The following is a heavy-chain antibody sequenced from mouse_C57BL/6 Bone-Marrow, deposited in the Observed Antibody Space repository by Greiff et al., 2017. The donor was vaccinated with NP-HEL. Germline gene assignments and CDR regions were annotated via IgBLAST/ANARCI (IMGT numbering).Heavy chain of an antibody. CDR3: ARPNLLLRRVLAY. CDR1: GYTFTGYW. V-gene: IGHV1-9*01. D-gene: IGHD1-1*01. CDR2: ILPGSGST. Sequence: QVQLQQSGAELMKPGASVKLSCKATGYTFTGYWIEWVKQRPGHGLEWIGEILPGSGSTNYNEKYKGKATFTADTSSNTAYMQLSSLTTEDSAIYYCARPNLLLRRVLAYWGQGTLVTVSA. J-gene: IGHJ3*01.